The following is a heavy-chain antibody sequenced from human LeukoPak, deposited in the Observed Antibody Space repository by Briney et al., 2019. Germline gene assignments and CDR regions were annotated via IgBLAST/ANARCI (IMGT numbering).Heavy chain of an antibody. CDR3: ATEGAPGYYSGGSCYPFPFDY. CDR1: GFTFSDYY. J-gene: IGHJ4*02. Sequence: GGSLRLSCAASGFTFSDYYMSWIRQAPGKGLEWVSYISSSGSTIYYADSVKGRFTISRDNAKNSLYLQMNSLRAEDTAVYYCATEGAPGYYSGGSCYPFPFDYWGQGTLVTVSS. CDR2: ISSSGSTI. V-gene: IGHV3-11*01. D-gene: IGHD2-15*01.